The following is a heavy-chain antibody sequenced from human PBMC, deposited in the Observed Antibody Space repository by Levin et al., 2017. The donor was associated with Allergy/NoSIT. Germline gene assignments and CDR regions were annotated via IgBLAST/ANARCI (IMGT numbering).Heavy chain of an antibody. CDR1: GFIFGDSS. D-gene: IGHD6-19*01. CDR2: MRSKLSGGTT. V-gene: IGHV3-49*04. CDR3: ITQGGAYSTGWSGG. J-gene: IGHJ4*02. Sequence: QTLSLTCAGSGFIFGDSSVTWVRQAPGKGLEWVAFMRSKLSGGTTQYAASVKGRFSIAREDSKSIAYLQMNGLKIEDTGVYFCITQGGAYSTGWSGGWGQGTPVTVSS.